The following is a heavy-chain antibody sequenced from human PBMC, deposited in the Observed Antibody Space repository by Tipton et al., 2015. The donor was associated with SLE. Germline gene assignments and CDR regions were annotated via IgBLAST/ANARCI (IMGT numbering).Heavy chain of an antibody. D-gene: IGHD2-15*01. CDR1: GFSFSSYG. J-gene: IGHJ4*02. V-gene: IGHV3-23*01. CDR3: AKDRYCSGGTCFSSYFDY. Sequence: SLRLSCAASGFSFSSYGMHWVRQAPGKGLEWVSFISGGGGSTYYADSVKGRFTISRDNSKSTLYLQMNSLRAEDTAVYYCAKDRYCSGGTCFSSYFDYWGQGTLVTVSS. CDR2: ISGGGGST.